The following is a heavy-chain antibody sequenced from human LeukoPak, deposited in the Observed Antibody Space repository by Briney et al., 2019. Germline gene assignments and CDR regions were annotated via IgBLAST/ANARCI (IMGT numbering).Heavy chain of an antibody. CDR2: INPNSGGT. CDR1: GYTFTGYY. V-gene: IGHV1-2*02. Sequence: ASVKVSCKASGYTFTGYYMHWVRQAPGQGLEWMGWINPNSGGTNYAQKFQGRATMTRDTSISTAYMELSRLRSDDTAVYYCARVTGTTRGGSFDYWGQGTLVTVSS. D-gene: IGHD1-7*01. CDR3: ARVTGTTRGGSFDY. J-gene: IGHJ4*02.